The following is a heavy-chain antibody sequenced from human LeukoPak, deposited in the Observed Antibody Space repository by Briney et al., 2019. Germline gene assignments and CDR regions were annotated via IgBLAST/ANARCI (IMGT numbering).Heavy chain of an antibody. V-gene: IGHV1-69*13. Sequence: SVKVSCKASGYTFTSYDINWVRQATGQGLEWMGGIIPIFGTANYAQKFQGRVTITADESTSTAYMELSSLRSEDTAVYYCARVGIPSYYYYMDVWGKGTTVTVSS. CDR2: IIPIFGTA. CDR1: GYTFTSYD. D-gene: IGHD1-14*01. CDR3: ARVGIPSYYYYMDV. J-gene: IGHJ6*03.